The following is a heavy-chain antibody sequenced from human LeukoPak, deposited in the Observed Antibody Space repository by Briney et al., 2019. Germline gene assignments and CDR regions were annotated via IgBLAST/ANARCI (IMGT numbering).Heavy chain of an antibody. CDR2: IYYSGST. D-gene: IGHD5-24*01. CDR3: ARAVATTLDY. J-gene: IGHJ4*02. Sequence: PSETLSLTCTVSGGSISSGDYYWSWIRPPPGKGLEWIRYIYYSGSTYYNPSLKSRFTISVDTSKNQFSLKLSSVTAADTAVYYCARAVATTLDYWGQGTLVTVSS. V-gene: IGHV4-30-4*01. CDR1: GGSISSGDYY.